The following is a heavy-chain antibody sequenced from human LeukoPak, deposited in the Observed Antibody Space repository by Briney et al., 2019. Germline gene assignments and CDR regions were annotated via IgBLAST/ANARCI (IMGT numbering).Heavy chain of an antibody. D-gene: IGHD6-13*01. CDR1: GFTFSSYA. CDR3: ARVQAVGSHYFDY. V-gene: IGHV3-30-3*01. Sequence: GGPLRLSCAASGFTFSSYAMHWVRQAPGKGLEWVAVISYDGSNKYYADSVKGRFTISRDNSKNTLYLQMNSLRADDTAVYYCARVQAVGSHYFDYWGQGTLVTVSS. J-gene: IGHJ4*02. CDR2: ISYDGSNK.